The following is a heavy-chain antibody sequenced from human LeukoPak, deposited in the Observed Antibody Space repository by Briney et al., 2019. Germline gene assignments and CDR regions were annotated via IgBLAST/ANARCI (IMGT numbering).Heavy chain of an antibody. J-gene: IGHJ3*02. D-gene: IGHD4-17*01. V-gene: IGHV1-46*01. CDR3: ARDSHDYGDYWMGLRPQDDAFDI. Sequence: GASVKVSCKASGYTFTSYYMHWVRQAPGQGLEWMGIINPSGGSTSYAQKFQGRVTMTRDTSTSTVYMELSSLRSEDTAVYYCARDSHDYGDYWMGLRPQDDAFDIWGQGTMVTVSS. CDR1: GYTFTSYY. CDR2: INPSGGST.